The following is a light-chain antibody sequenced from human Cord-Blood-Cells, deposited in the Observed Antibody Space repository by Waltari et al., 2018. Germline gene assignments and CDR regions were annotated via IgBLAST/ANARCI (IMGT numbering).Light chain of an antibody. V-gene: IGLV2-14*01. CDR2: DVS. Sequence: QSALTQPASVSGSPGQSITISCTGTSSDVGGYNDVSWYQQHPGKAPKLMIYDVSHRPSGVYNRFSGSKSGNTASMTISGLQAEDEADYYCSSYTSSSTRGFGTGTKVTV. J-gene: IGLJ1*01. CDR1: SSDVGGYND. CDR3: SSYTSSSTRG.